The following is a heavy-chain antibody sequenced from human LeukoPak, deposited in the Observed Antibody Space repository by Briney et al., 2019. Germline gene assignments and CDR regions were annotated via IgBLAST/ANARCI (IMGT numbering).Heavy chain of an antibody. J-gene: IGHJ4*02. CDR2: ISTSGDTT. Sequence: GGSLRLSCAASGITLSSYGMNWVRQAPGKGLEWVSAISTSGDTTNYAESVKGRFTISRDNSKNSLYLQMNSLRTDDTALYYCGKGAYSYGYVLFDWGQGTLVTVSS. CDR3: GKGAYSYGYVLFD. V-gene: IGHV3-23*01. D-gene: IGHD5-18*01. CDR1: GITLSSYG.